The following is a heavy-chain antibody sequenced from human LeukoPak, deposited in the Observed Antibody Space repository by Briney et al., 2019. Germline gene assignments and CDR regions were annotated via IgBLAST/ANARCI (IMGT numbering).Heavy chain of an antibody. Sequence: GASVKVSCKVSGYTLTELSMHWVRQAPGKGLEWMGGFDPEDGETIYAQKFQGRVTMTEDTSTDTAYMELSSLRSEDTAVYYCATTRQITMVRGVITTSPHWFDPWGQGTLVTVSS. V-gene: IGHV1-24*01. CDR3: ATTRQITMVRGVITTSPHWFDP. J-gene: IGHJ5*02. CDR1: GYTLTELS. D-gene: IGHD3-10*01. CDR2: FDPEDGET.